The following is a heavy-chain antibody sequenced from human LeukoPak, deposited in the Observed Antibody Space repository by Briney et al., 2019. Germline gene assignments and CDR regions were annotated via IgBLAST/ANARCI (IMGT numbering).Heavy chain of an antibody. D-gene: IGHD3-9*01. J-gene: IGHJ3*02. Sequence: GGSLRLSCAASGFTFSSYSMSWVRQAPGKGLEWVSSISSSSSYIYYADSVKGRFTISRDNAKNSLYLQMNSLRAEDTAVYYCARARGSRVVLRYFDWLSQLDAFDIWGQGTMVTVSS. V-gene: IGHV3-21*01. CDR3: ARARGSRVVLRYFDWLSQLDAFDI. CDR2: ISSSSSYI. CDR1: GFTFSSYS.